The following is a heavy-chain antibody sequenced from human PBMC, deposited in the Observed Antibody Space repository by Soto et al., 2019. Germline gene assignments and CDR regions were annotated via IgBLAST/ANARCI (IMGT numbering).Heavy chain of an antibody. Sequence: SETLSLTCTVSGGSVTSDEDYWTWIRQSPGKGLEWIGYISNSGSTGYNPSLKTRLSMSVDRSKNQFTLRLTSVTAADTAVYFCASESGSTYGYFDHWGQGTQVTVSS. D-gene: IGHD5-18*01. CDR3: ASESGSTYGYFDH. J-gene: IGHJ4*02. CDR1: GGSVTSDEDY. V-gene: IGHV4-30-4*01. CDR2: ISNSGST.